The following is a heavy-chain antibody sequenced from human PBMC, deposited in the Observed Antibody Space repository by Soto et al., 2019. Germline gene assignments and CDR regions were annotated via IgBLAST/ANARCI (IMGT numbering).Heavy chain of an antibody. D-gene: IGHD3-22*01. CDR1: GGSFRGYY. J-gene: IGHJ4*02. Sequence: SETRSLTCAGYGGSFRGYYWGWIRQPPGKGLQWIGEINNSGTTNYSSSLESRVILSVDTSKNQTSLTLRSLTAADTAMYYCVRVDHYDSSGYHTNFDYWAQAALVT. CDR2: INNSGTT. V-gene: IGHV4-34*01. CDR3: VRVDHYDSSGYHTNFDY.